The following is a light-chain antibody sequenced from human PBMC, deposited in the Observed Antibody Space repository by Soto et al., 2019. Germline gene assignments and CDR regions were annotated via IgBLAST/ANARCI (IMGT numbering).Light chain of an antibody. J-gene: IGLJ1*01. CDR1: SSDVGNYKY. V-gene: IGLV2-14*01. Sequence: QSALAQPASVSGSPGQSITISCTGTSSDVGNYKYVSWYQQHPGKAPKLMIYEVSNRPSGVSNRFSGSKSGNTASLTISGLQAEDETDYYCCSYAGSSTPYVFGTGTKVTVL. CDR2: EVS. CDR3: CSYAGSSTPYV.